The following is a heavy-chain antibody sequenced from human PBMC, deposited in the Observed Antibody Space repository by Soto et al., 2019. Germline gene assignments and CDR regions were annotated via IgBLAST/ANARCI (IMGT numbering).Heavy chain of an antibody. CDR3: TTGGDSVLDDY. Sequence: EVQLVESGGGLVKPGGSLRLSCAASGFTFTNAWMSWVRQAPGKGLEWVGRIKSKTDGGTTDYAAPVKGRFTISRDDSTNPLYLQMNRMKTEDTAVYYCTTGGDSVLDDYWGQGTLVTVSS. CDR1: GFTFTNAW. V-gene: IGHV3-15*01. D-gene: IGHD2-21*02. CDR2: IKSKTDGGTT. J-gene: IGHJ4*02.